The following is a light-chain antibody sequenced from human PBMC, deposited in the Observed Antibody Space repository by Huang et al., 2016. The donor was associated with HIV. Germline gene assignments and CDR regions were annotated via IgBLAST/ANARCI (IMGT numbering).Light chain of an antibody. CDR1: QSISNR. Sequence: EIVMTQSPATLSVSPGEGVTLSCTAGQSISNRLAWYQEKPGQSPRRLIYGASAKATGVPARFSGSGSGTEFTLTITSLQSEDFAVYYCQQYYRWPYTFGQGTKLDIK. J-gene: IGKJ2*01. CDR3: QQYYRWPYT. V-gene: IGKV3-15*01. CDR2: GAS.